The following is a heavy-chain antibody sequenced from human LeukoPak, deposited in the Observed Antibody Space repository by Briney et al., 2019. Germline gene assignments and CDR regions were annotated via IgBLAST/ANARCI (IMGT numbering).Heavy chain of an antibody. V-gene: IGHV3-9*01. D-gene: IGHD6-19*01. CDR1: GFNFDEYA. CDR3: AKHIEGFIAVAGNYFDY. CDR2: ISWNSVSI. Sequence: LPGRSLRLSCTASGFNFDEYAMYWVRQVPGKGLEWVSGISWNSVSIGYADSVKGRFTISRDNAKNSLYLQMNSLRAEDTALYYCAKHIEGFIAVAGNYFDYWGQGTLVTVSS. J-gene: IGHJ4*02.